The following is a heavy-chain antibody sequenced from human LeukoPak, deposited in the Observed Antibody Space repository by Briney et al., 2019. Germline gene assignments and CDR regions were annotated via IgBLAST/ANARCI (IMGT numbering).Heavy chain of an antibody. CDR3: ARGTVEYSSGWYWFDP. Sequence: ASVKVSCKASGYTFTGYYMYWVRQAPGQGLEWMGRINPNSGGTNYAQKFQGRVTMTRNTSISTAYMELSSLRSEDTAVYYRARGTVEYSSGWYWFDPWGQGTLVTVSS. D-gene: IGHD6-19*01. V-gene: IGHV1-2*06. J-gene: IGHJ5*02. CDR2: INPNSGGT. CDR1: GYTFTGYY.